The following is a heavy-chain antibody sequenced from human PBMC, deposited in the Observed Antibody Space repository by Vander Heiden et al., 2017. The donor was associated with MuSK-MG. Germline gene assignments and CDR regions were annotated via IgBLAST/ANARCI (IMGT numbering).Heavy chain of an antibody. D-gene: IGHD3-3*01. Sequence: QVQLQESGPGLVKPSQTLSLTCPVSGVSISSGAYYWSWIRQPPGKGLEWIGYIYYSGSTYYNPSLKSRVTISVDTSKNQFSLKLSSVTAADTAVYYCARGGWSGYYPYYYYYMDVWGKGTTVTVSS. V-gene: IGHV4-30-4*01. CDR2: IYYSGST. J-gene: IGHJ6*03. CDR1: GVSISSGAYY. CDR3: ARGGWSGYYPYYYYYMDV.